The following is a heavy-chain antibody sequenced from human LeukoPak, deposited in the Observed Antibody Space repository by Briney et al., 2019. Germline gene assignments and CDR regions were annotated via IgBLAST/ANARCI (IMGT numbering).Heavy chain of an antibody. CDR2: IIPIFGTA. J-gene: IGHJ6*03. CDR3: ASFVRELTYSSSWSRYYYYMDV. Sequence: SVKVSCKASGGTFSSYAISWVRQAPGQGLEWMGGIIPIFGTANYAQKFQGRVTITTDESTSTAYMELSSLRSEDTAVYYCASFVRELTYSSSWSRYYYYMDVWGKGTTVTVSS. CDR1: GGTFSSYA. V-gene: IGHV1-69*05. D-gene: IGHD6-13*01.